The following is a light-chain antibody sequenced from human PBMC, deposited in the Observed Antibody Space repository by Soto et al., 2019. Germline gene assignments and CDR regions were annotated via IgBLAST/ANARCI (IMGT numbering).Light chain of an antibody. CDR1: QSISSY. Sequence: DIQMTQSSSSLSASVGDGVTITWRASQSISSYLNWYQQKPGKAPKLLMYGASSLQSGVPSRFSGSGSGTEFTFTLTISSLQPEYFATYYCQQSYSIPRTFGQGTKVDIK. J-gene: IGKJ1*01. CDR3: QQSYSIPRT. CDR2: GAS. V-gene: IGKV1-39*01.